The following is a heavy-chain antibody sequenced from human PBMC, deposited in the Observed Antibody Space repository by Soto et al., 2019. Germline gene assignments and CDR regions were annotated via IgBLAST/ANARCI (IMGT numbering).Heavy chain of an antibody. Sequence: SETLSLTCTVPGGSISSSSYYWGWIRQPPGKGLEWIGSIYYSGSTYYNPSLKSRVTISVDTSKNQFSLKLSSVTAADTAVYYCARRRYYDSSGKLIDYWGQGTLVTVSS. V-gene: IGHV4-39*01. J-gene: IGHJ4*02. CDR3: ARRRYYDSSGKLIDY. D-gene: IGHD3-22*01. CDR1: GGSISSSSYY. CDR2: IYYSGST.